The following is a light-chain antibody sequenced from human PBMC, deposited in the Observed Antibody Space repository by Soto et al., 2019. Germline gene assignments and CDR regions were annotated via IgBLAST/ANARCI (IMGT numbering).Light chain of an antibody. CDR3: QQYNSYWYT. CDR1: QSSSTW. V-gene: IGKV1-5*03. Sequence: DIQMTQSPSTLSASLGDRVTITCRASQSSSTWLAWYQQKPGKAPKLLIYKASSLETGVPSRFKVKGSGTAFTLTISSLQPDDFSPYYCQQYNSYWYTFGQGTKLEIK. CDR2: KAS. J-gene: IGKJ2*01.